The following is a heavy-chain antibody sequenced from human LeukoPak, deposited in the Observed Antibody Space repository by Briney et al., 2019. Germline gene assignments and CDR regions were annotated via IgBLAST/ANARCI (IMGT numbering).Heavy chain of an antibody. D-gene: IGHD3-22*01. V-gene: IGHV1-18*01. CDR3: ATTVGYYDSSGYSNWFDP. Sequence: ISWVRQAPGQGLEWMGWISAYNGNTNYAQKLQGRVIMTTDTSTSTAYMELRSLRSDDTAVYYCATTVGYYDSSGYSNWFDPWGQGTLVTVSS. CDR2: ISAYNGNT. J-gene: IGHJ5*02.